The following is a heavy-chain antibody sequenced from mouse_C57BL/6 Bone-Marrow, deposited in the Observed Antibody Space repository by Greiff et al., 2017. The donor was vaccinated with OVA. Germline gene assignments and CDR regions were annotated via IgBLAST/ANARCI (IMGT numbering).Heavy chain of an antibody. CDR3: ARLDYYAGYAMDY. CDR2: IYPGDGDT. CDR1: GYAFSSSW. V-gene: IGHV1-82*01. J-gene: IGHJ4*01. Sequence: VKLQESGPELVKPGASVKISCKASGYAFSSSWMNWVKQRPGKGLEWIGRIYPGDGDTNYNGKFKGKATLTADKSSSTAYMQLSSLTSEDSAVYFCARLDYYAGYAMDYWGQGTSVTVSS. D-gene: IGHD1-1*01.